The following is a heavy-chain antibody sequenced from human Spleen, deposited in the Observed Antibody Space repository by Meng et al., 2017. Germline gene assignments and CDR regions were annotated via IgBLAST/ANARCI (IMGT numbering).Heavy chain of an antibody. CDR1: GGSFSGYY. CDR3: ARDHLLSVAGPDAFDI. J-gene: IGHJ3*02. D-gene: IGHD6-19*01. V-gene: IGHV4-34*01. CDR2: INHSGST. Sequence: GSLRLSCAVYGGSFSGYYWSWIRQPPGKGLEWIGEINHSGSTNYNPSLKSRVTISVDTSKNQFSLKLSSVTAADTAVYYCARDHLLSVAGPDAFDIWGQGTMVTVSS.